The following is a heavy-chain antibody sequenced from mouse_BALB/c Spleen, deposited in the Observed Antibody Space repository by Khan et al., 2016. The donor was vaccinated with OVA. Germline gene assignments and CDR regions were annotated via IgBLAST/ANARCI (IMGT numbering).Heavy chain of an antibody. CDR1: GYSITSDYA. Sequence: VQLKESGPGLVKPSQSLSLTCTVTGYSITSDYAWNWIRQFPGNKLEWMGYISSSGSTSYNPSLKSRISITRDTSKNQFFLQLNSVTTEDTATYYCARGRGNMDYWGQGTSVTVSS. CDR2: ISSSGST. J-gene: IGHJ4*01. D-gene: IGHD2-1*01. V-gene: IGHV3-2*02. CDR3: ARGRGNMDY.